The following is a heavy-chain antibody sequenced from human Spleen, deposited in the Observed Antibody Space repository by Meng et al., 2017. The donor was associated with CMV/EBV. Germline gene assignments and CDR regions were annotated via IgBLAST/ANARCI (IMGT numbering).Heavy chain of an antibody. Sequence: GESLKISCAASGFTFSSYSMNWVRQAPGKGLEWVSSISSSSSYIYYADSVKGRFTISRDNAKNSLYLQMNSLRAEDTAVYYCARSPRYNWNDRWGQGTLVTVSS. CDR2: ISSSSSYI. CDR1: GFTFSSYS. V-gene: IGHV3-21*01. CDR3: ARSPRYNWNDR. J-gene: IGHJ5*02.